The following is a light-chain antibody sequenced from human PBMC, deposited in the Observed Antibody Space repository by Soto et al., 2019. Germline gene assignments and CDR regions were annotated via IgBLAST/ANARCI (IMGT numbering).Light chain of an antibody. J-gene: IGLJ1*01. Sequence: QSALTQPASVSGSLGQSITISCTGASSDVGGYDYVSWYRQHPGKVPKLIIYEVNKRPSGVSNRFSGSKSANTASLTISGLQADDEADYYCNSYAGDIIRFVFGTGTKVTVL. CDR1: SSDVGGYDY. CDR3: NSYAGDIIRFV. CDR2: EVN. V-gene: IGLV2-14*01.